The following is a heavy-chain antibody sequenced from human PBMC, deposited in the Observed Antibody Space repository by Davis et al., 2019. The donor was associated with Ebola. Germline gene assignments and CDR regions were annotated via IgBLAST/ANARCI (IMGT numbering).Heavy chain of an antibody. V-gene: IGHV1-46*03. CDR2: INPNDGRT. D-gene: IGHD5-12*01. CDR3: TTPGGQDSGYDVFEI. Sequence: ASVKVSCKASGYTFTNYYMHWVRQAPGQGLEWMGMINPNDGRTIYAQKFQGRVTVTRDTSTTTVYMDLSSLRSEDTALYYCTTPGGQDSGYDVFEIWGQETMVTVSS. J-gene: IGHJ3*02. CDR1: GYTFTNYY.